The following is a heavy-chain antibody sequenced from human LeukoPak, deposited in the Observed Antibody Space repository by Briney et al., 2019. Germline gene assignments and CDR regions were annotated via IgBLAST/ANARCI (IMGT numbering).Heavy chain of an antibody. D-gene: IGHD6-13*01. Sequence: GRSLRLSCAASGFTFSSYGMHWVRQAPGKGLEWVAVIWYDGSNKYYADSVKGRFTISRDNSKNTLYLQMNSLRAEDTAVYYCAGDFGAAADPYYYYGMDVWGQGTTVTVSS. CDR1: GFTFSSYG. CDR2: IWYDGSNK. V-gene: IGHV3-33*01. CDR3: AGDFGAAADPYYYYGMDV. J-gene: IGHJ6*02.